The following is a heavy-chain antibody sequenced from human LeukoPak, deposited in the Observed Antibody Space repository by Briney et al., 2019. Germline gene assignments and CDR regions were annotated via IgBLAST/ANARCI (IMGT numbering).Heavy chain of an antibody. V-gene: IGHV3-23*01. CDR1: GFTFSNYA. Sequence: QSGGSLRLPCAASGFTFSNYAMSWVRQAPGKGLEWVSAISGSGGTTFYADSVKGRFTISRDNFKNTLYLQVNSLRAADTAIYYCAKVQEMDTILPPFHYWGQVTLSPSPQ. D-gene: IGHD5-24*01. CDR3: AKVQEMDTILPPFHY. J-gene: IGHJ4*02. CDR2: ISGSGGTT.